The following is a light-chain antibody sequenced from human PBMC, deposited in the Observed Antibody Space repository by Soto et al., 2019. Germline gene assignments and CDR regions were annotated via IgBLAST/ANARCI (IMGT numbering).Light chain of an antibody. J-gene: IGLJ2*01. CDR1: SSKIGAGYD. V-gene: IGLV1-40*01. CDR3: QSYDSSLSGSV. Sequence: QSVLTQPPSVSGAPGQRVTISCTGSSSKIGAGYDVHWYHQLPGTAPKLLIYGNSNRPSGVPDRFSGSKSGTSASLAITGLQAGDEADYYCQSYDSSLSGSVFGGGTKLTVL. CDR2: GNS.